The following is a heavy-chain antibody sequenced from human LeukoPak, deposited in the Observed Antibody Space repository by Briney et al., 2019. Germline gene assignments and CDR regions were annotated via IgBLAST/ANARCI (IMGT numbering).Heavy chain of an antibody. J-gene: IGHJ6*03. D-gene: IGHD5-12*01. Sequence: ASVKVSCKASGCTFTSYGVSWVRQAPGQGLEWMGWISAYNGNTNYAQKLQGRVTMTTDTSTSTAYMELRSLRSDDTAVYYCARVGGYDFYYYYMDVWGKGTTVTVSS. CDR3: ARVGGYDFYYYYMDV. CDR2: ISAYNGNT. CDR1: GCTFTSYG. V-gene: IGHV1-18*01.